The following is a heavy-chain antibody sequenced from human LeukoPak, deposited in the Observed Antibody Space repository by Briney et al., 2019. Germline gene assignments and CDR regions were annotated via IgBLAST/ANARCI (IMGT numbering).Heavy chain of an antibody. CDR2: ISGSGSDI. CDR3: ARDRSSGYGYYYYYYMDV. D-gene: IGHD5-12*01. CDR1: GFTFSDYY. Sequence: GGSLRLSCATSGFTFSDYYMSWIRQAPGKGLEWLSYISGSGSDINYADSVKGRFTVSRDNAKSALYLQMNSLGAEDTALYYCARDRSSGYGYYYYYYMDVWGKGTTVTVSS. J-gene: IGHJ6*03. V-gene: IGHV3-11*01.